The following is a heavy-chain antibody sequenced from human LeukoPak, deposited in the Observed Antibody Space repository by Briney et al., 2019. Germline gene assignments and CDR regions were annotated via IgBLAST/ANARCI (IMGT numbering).Heavy chain of an antibody. J-gene: IGHJ4*02. V-gene: IGHV3-48*01. CDR1: GFTFSSYS. D-gene: IGHD2-8*01. CDR3: AKDRVYGRGSYYFDY. Sequence: GGSLRLSCAASGFTFSSYSMNWVRQAPGKGLEWVSYISSNSTIYHAESVKGRFTISRDNSKNTLYLQMNSLRAEDTAVYYCAKDRVYGRGSYYFDYWGQGTLVTVSS. CDR2: ISSNSTI.